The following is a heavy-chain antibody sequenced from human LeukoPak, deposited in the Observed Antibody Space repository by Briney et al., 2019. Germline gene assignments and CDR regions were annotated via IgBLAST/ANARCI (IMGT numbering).Heavy chain of an antibody. V-gene: IGHV1-18*01. CDR2: ISAYNGNT. J-gene: IGHJ5*02. D-gene: IGHD3-22*01. Sequence: ASVKVSCKASGYTFTSYGISWARQAPGQGLEWMGWISAYNGNTNYAQKLQGRVTMTTDTSTSTAYMELRSLRSDDTAVYYCARDRDSSGYSYNWFDPWGQGTLVTVSS. CDR3: ARDRDSSGYSYNWFDP. CDR1: GYTFTSYG.